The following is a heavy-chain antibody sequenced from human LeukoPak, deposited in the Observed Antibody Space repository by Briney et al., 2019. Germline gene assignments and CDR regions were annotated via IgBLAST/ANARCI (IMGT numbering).Heavy chain of an antibody. D-gene: IGHD6-13*01. CDR3: ARDSKYSSSWYPWAY. Sequence: ASVKVSCKASGYTFTSYGISWVRQAPGQGLEWMGWISAYNGNTNYAQKLQGRVTMTTDTSTSTAYMELRSLRSDDTAVYYCARDSKYSSSWYPWAYWGQGTLVTVSS. V-gene: IGHV1-18*01. J-gene: IGHJ4*02. CDR2: ISAYNGNT. CDR1: GYTFTSYG.